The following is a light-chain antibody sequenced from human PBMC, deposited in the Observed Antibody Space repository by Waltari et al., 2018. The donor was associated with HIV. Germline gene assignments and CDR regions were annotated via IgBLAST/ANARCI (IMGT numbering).Light chain of an antibody. CDR3: SSFSSSGSVR. V-gene: IGLV2-14*01. J-gene: IGLJ3*02. CDR2: DTK. Sequence: QSALTQPVSVSGSPGLSLTIPCLGTTAAIGLLNTVSWYRHQPDSPPQLIIFDTKSRPSGIPSRFSGAKSGTTASLTISGLQSGDEGHYYCSSFSSSGSVRFGGGTKVTV. CDR1: TAAIGLLNT.